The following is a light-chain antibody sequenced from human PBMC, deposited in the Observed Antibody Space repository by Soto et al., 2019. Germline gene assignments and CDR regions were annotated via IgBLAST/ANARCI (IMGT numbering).Light chain of an antibody. J-gene: IGKJ1*01. CDR3: QQYSEASGA. CDR1: QSMGTW. CDR2: EAS. V-gene: IGKV1-5*01. Sequence: DIQLSQSPSTLSASLGDRATSXXGSSQSMGTWLDWYQQKPGTAPKLXIVEASTLERGGPSRFSGSGSGTDFTLTISSLQPDVFATYSCQQYSEASGAFGPGTNVEIK.